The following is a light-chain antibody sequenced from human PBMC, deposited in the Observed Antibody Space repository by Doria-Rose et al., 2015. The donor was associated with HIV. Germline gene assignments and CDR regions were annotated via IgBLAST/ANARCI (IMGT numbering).Light chain of an antibody. CDR2: DGS. CDR1: QSFSSTY. Sequence: TQSPGTLSLSPGERATLSCRASQSFSSTYLAWYQQKPGQAPSLIIYDGSTRATGIPDRFSASGSGTDFTLTINSLEPEDFALYYCHQYGTSWTFGQGTKVEI. V-gene: IGKV3-20*01. CDR3: HQYGTSWT. J-gene: IGKJ1*01.